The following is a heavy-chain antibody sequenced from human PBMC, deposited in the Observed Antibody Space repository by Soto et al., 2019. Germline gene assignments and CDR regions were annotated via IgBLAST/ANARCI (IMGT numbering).Heavy chain of an antibody. CDR3: ARDRNYYDSSSYYDVFDM. Sequence: PGESLKISCKGSGYSFTSYWIGWVRQMPGKGLEWMGIIYPGDSDTRYSPSFQGQVTISADKSISTAYLQWSSLKASDTAMYYCARDRNYYDSSSYYDVFDMWGQGTMVTV. CDR2: IYPGDSDT. J-gene: IGHJ3*02. CDR1: GYSFTSYW. D-gene: IGHD3-22*01. V-gene: IGHV5-51*01.